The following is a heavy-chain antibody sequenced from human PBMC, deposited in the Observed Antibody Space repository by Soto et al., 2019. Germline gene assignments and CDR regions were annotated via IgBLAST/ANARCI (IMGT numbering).Heavy chain of an antibody. J-gene: IGHJ4*02. Sequence: EVQLVESGGGLVQPGGSLRLSCAASGFTFSTYWMHWVRQAPGKGRGWVSRINTDGSSTTYADSVKGRFTISRANPKNTLSLQMNSLRAEDTAVYYCARDSNCWDLPIDFWGQGTLVAFSS. CDR2: INTDGSST. V-gene: IGHV3-74*03. CDR1: GFTFSTYW. CDR3: ARDSNCWDLPIDF. D-gene: IGHD1-26*01.